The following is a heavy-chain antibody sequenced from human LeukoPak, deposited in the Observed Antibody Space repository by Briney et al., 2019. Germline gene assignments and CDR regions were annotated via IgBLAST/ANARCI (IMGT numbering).Heavy chain of an antibody. J-gene: IGHJ4*02. V-gene: IGHV3-30*04. CDR1: GFTFSSYA. CDR2: ISYDGSNK. D-gene: IGHD6-19*01. Sequence: GGSLRLSCAASGFTFSSYAMHWVRQAPGKGLEWVAVISYDGSNKYYADSVKGRFTISRDNSKNTLYLQMNSLRAEDTAVYYCARASAYRIAVAPTDYWGQGTLVTVSS. CDR3: ARASAYRIAVAPTDY.